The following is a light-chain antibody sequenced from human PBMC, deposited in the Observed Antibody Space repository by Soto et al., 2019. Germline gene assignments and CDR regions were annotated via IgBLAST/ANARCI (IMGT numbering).Light chain of an antibody. CDR1: QSVSNN. CDR2: GAS. Sequence: EILMTQSPVTLSVSPGERVTLSCRASQSVSNNLAWYQQKSGQAPRLLIYGASTRVTGIPARFSGSGSGTEFTLTISSLQSEDFAIYYCQQYDNWPPVTFGQGTRLDIK. V-gene: IGKV3-15*01. J-gene: IGKJ5*01. CDR3: QQYDNWPPVT.